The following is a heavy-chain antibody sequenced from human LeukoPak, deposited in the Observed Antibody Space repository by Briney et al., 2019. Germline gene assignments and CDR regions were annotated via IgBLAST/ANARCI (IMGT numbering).Heavy chain of an antibody. D-gene: IGHD3-10*01. V-gene: IGHV3-20*04. CDR1: GFTFDDYA. CDR3: VRGVGAVFFYDMDV. CDR2: INWDGATT. J-gene: IGHJ6*03. Sequence: PGGSLRLSCAASGFTFDDYAMMWVRQVPGKGLAWVSGINWDGATTDYADSVKGRFTISRDNAKNSLYLQMNSLRDEDAALYYCVRGVGAVFFYDMDVWGKGTTVIVSS.